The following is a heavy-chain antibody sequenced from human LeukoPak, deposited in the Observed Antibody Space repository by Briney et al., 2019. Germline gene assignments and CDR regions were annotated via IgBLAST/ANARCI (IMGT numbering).Heavy chain of an antibody. D-gene: IGHD3-9*01. J-gene: IGHJ4*02. CDR1: GYTFTSHG. Sequence: ASVKVSCKASGYTFTSHGITWVRQAPGQGLEWMGWISTYNVNTNYAQKLQGRVTMTTDTSTSTAYMELRSLRSDDTAVYYCARKYYDILTGYSYDRYYFDYWGQGTLVTVSS. V-gene: IGHV1-18*04. CDR2: ISTYNVNT. CDR3: ARKYYDILTGYSYDRYYFDY.